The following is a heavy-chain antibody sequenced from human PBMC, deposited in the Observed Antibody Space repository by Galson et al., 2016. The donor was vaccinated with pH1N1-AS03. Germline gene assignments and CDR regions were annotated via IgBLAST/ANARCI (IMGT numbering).Heavy chain of an antibody. J-gene: IGHJ4*02. V-gene: IGHV3-7*01. CDR1: GFTFSRFW. CDR2: IKQDGSEK. D-gene: IGHD3-9*01. Sequence: SLRLSCAASGFTFSRFWLNWVRQTPGKGLEWVANIKQDGSEKYYVDSVKGRFTISKDNAKNSLFLQMNSLRAEDTAVYYCARGHVLKGCEYWGQGTLVTVSS. CDR3: ARGHVLKGCEY.